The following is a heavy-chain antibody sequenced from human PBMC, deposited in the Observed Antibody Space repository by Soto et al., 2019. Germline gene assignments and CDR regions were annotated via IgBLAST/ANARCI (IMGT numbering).Heavy chain of an antibody. CDR1: GYTFTDYY. Sequence: QEQLVQSGAEVKKPGASLKVSCKASGYTFTDYYTHWVRQAPGQGLEWVGWINPDSGGTNLAQRFQGRVTMTSDTSINTAYMELSSLRSDDTAVYYCAIRTGQLAIISEFDGDWFFEVWGRGTLVTVSS. CDR2: INPDSGGT. CDR3: AIRTGQLAIISEFDGDWFFEV. D-gene: IGHD2-2*01. V-gene: IGHV1-2*02. J-gene: IGHJ2*01.